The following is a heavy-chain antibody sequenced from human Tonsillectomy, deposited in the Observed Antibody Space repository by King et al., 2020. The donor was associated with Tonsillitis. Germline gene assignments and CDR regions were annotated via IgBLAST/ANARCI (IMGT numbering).Heavy chain of an antibody. Sequence: VQLVESGGGLVQPGGSLRLSCAASGFTFSSYEMNWVRQAPGKGLDWVSYIGSSGRAIYYADSVKGRFTISRDNAKNSLYLQMNSLRAEDTAVYYCARDSGYTIFDYWGQGTLVTVSS. CDR3: ARDSGYTIFDY. D-gene: IGHD5-12*01. CDR2: IGSSGRAI. J-gene: IGHJ4*02. V-gene: IGHV3-48*03. CDR1: GFTFSSYE.